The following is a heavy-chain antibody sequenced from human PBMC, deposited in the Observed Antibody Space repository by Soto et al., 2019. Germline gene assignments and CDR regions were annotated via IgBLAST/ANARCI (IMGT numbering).Heavy chain of an antibody. D-gene: IGHD3-22*01. CDR3: ARTIVVVVPDNFDH. Sequence: GGSLRLSCAASGFPFSNYWMIWVRQAPRKGLEWLANIKQDGSEKYYVDSVKGRFTISRDSAKNSLYLQMNRLRGEDTAVYYCARTIVVVVPDNFDHWGQGTLVTVSS. V-gene: IGHV3-7*01. CDR2: IKQDGSEK. CDR1: GFPFSNYW. J-gene: IGHJ4*02.